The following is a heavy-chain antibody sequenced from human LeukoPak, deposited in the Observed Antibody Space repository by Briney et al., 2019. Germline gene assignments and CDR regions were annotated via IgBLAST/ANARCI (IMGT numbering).Heavy chain of an antibody. V-gene: IGHV4-59*01. CDR3: ARNNWNLYYFDY. CDR1: GDSISGFH. CDR2: IYYSGST. D-gene: IGHD1-7*01. J-gene: IGHJ4*02. Sequence: PSETLSLTCTVSGDSISGFHWSWTRQPPGKGLEWIGYIYYSGSTNYKPSLKSRVTISVDTSKNQFSLKLTSVTAADTAVYYCARNNWNLYYFDYWGQGTLVTVSS.